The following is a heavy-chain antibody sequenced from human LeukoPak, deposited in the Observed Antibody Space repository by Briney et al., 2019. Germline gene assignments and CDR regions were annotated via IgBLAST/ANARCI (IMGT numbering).Heavy chain of an antibody. D-gene: IGHD3-22*01. CDR1: GYSFTSYW. CDR2: IYPGDSDT. Sequence: GESLKISCKGSGYSFTSYWIAWVRQMPGKGLEWMGIIYPGDSDTRYSPSFQGQVTISADKSISTAYLQWSSLKASDTAMYYCARQDDSSGYQYYYYYGMDVWGQGTTVTVSS. CDR3: ARQDDSSGYQYYYYYGMDV. V-gene: IGHV5-51*01. J-gene: IGHJ6*02.